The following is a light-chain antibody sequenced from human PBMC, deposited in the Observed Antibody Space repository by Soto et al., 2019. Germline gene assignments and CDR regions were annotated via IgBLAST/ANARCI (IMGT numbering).Light chain of an antibody. CDR2: TTS. CDR1: QSVTSSC. J-gene: IGKJ3*01. CDR3: QQCGGSPLFS. Sequence: EIVLTQSPGTLSLSPGERATLTCTASQSVTSSCLAWYQRKPGQAPRLLIHTTSIRATDIPDRFSGSGSGTDFTLTISRLAPEDFAVYYCQQCGGSPLFSFGPGTKVDIK. V-gene: IGKV3-20*01.